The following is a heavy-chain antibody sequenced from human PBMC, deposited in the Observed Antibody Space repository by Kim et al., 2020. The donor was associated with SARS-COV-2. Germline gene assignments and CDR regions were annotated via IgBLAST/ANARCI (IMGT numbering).Heavy chain of an antibody. V-gene: IGHV4-34*01. CDR1: GGSFSGYY. Sequence: SETLSLTCAVYGGSFSGYYWSWIRQPPGKGLEWIGEINHSGSTNYNPSLKSRVTISVDTSKNQFSLKLSSVTAADTAVYYCARASVLYKVVTANQPFDYWGQGTLVTVSS. J-gene: IGHJ4*02. CDR2: INHSGST. CDR3: ARASVLYKVVTANQPFDY. D-gene: IGHD2-21*02.